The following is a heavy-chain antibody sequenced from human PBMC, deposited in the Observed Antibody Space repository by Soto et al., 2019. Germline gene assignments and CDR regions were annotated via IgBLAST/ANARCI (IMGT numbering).Heavy chain of an antibody. V-gene: IGHV1-18*01. CDR2: ISAYNGNT. D-gene: IGHD3-3*01. Sequence: ASVKVSCKASGYTFTSYGISWVRQAPGQGLEWMGWISAYNGNTNYAQKLQGRVTMTTDTSTSTAYMELRSLRSDDTAVYYCAISSKRDFWSGYPAGGAFDIWGQGTMVTVSS. CDR1: GYTFTSYG. CDR3: AISSKRDFWSGYPAGGAFDI. J-gene: IGHJ3*02.